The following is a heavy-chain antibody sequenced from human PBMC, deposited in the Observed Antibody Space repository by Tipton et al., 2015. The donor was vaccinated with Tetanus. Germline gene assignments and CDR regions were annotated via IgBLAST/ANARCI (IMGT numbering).Heavy chain of an antibody. V-gene: IGHV5-51*01. CDR1: GYIFNNYW. J-gene: IGHJ4*02. D-gene: IGHD2-8*01. CDR3: ARAHCTDGVCNFDF. CDR2: IYPGDSDT. Sequence: QLVQSGGEVKKPGESLKISCKGSGYIFNNYWIGWVRQKPGKGLEWVGIIYPGDSDTRYCPSFQGQVTISVDKSINTAYLQWSSLKASDTSMFYCARAHCTDGVCNFDFWGQGALVTVAS.